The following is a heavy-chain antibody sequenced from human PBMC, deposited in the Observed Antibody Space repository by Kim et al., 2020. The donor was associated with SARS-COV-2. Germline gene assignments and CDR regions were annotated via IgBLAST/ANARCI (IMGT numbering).Heavy chain of an antibody. J-gene: IGHJ2*01. Sequence: GGSLRLSCAASGFTFSSYDMHWVRQGTEKGLEWVSSIGTKADTYYPDSVKDRFTISRENAKESFYLQMNSLRAEDTAVYYCARGPIEEGIRATKGYFDLWGRGTVVTVSS. D-gene: IGHD1-20*01. CDR1: GFTFSSYD. CDR2: IGTKADT. CDR3: ARGPIEEGIRATKGYFDL. V-gene: IGHV3-13*04.